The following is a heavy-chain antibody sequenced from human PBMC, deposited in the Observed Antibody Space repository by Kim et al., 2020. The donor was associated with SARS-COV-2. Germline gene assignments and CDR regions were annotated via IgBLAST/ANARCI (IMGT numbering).Heavy chain of an antibody. CDR1: GYTFTGYY. D-gene: IGHD3-3*01. J-gene: IGHJ6*02. Sequence: ASVKVSCKASGYTFTGYYMHWVRQAPGQGLEWMGRINPNSGGTNYAQKFQGRVTMTRDTSISTAYMELSRLRSDDTAVYYCARDRNTIFRVVIIDYYGMDVWGQGTTVTVSS. V-gene: IGHV1-2*06. CDR2: INPNSGGT. CDR3: ARDRNTIFRVVIIDYYGMDV.